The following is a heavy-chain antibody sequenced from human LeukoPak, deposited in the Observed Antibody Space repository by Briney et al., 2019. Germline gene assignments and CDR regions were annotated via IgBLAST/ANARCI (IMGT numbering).Heavy chain of an antibody. CDR2: IWYDGSNK. CDR1: GFTFSSYG. Sequence: GGSLRLSCAASGFTFSSYGMHWVRQAPGKGLEWVAVIWYDGSNKYYADSVKGRFTISRDNSKNTLYLQMNSLRAEDTAVYYCARDESYGSGSYYKDYYYGMDVWGQGTTVTVSS. CDR3: ARDESYGSGSYYKDYYYGMDV. V-gene: IGHV3-33*01. D-gene: IGHD3-10*01. J-gene: IGHJ6*02.